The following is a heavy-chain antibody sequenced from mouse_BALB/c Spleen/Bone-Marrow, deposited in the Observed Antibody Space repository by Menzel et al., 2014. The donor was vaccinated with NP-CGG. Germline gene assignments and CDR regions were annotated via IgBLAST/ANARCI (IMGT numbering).Heavy chain of an antibody. Sequence: VQLQQSGAELVKPGASVKLSCTASGCNIKDTYMHWVKQRPEQGLEWIARIDPANGNTKYDPKFQGKATITADTSSNTAYLQLSSLTSEDTAVCYCARGDYGASAYWGQGTLVTVSA. V-gene: IGHV14-3*02. D-gene: IGHD2-4*01. J-gene: IGHJ3*01. CDR1: GCNIKDTY. CDR2: IDPANGNT. CDR3: ARGDYGASAY.